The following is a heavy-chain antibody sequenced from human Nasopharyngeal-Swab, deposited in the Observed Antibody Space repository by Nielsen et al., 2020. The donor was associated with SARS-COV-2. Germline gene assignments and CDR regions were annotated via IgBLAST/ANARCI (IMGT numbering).Heavy chain of an antibody. CDR1: GFTFSRWP. Sequence: GESLKISCVASGFTFSRWPMHWVRQAPGKGLESVSAISGDGADTYYTDSVRGRFTISRDNPKDTLYLQMGSLRVEDMAVYYCAKETQGVHDYWGQGTLVTVSS. V-gene: IGHV3-64*02. CDR3: AKETQGVHDY. J-gene: IGHJ4*02. CDR2: ISGDGADT. D-gene: IGHD2-8*01.